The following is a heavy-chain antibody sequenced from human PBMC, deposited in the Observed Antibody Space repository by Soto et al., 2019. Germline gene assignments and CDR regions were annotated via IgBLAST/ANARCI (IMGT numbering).Heavy chain of an antibody. CDR2: IYYSGST. V-gene: IGHV4-39*01. D-gene: IGHD6-19*01. Sequence: SETLSLTCTVSGGSISSTSYYWGWIRQPPGKGLEWIGSIYYSGSTYYTPSLKSRVTISVDTSKNQFSLKLSSVTAADTAVYYCARQHSSGWFLFHYWGQGTLVTVSS. J-gene: IGHJ4*02. CDR3: ARQHSSGWFLFHY. CDR1: GGSISSTSYY.